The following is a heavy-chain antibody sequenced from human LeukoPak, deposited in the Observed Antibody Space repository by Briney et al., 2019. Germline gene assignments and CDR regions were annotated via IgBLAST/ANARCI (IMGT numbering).Heavy chain of an antibody. CDR3: AKDYYYDSSGYYYV. J-gene: IGHJ4*02. CDR2: ISGSGGST. Sequence: GGSLRLSCAASGFTFSSYAMSWVRQAPGKGLEWVSAISGSGGSTYYADSVKGRFTISRDNSKNTLYLQMNSLRAEDTAVYYCAKDYYYDSSGYYYVWGQGTLVTVPS. V-gene: IGHV3-23*01. D-gene: IGHD3-22*01. CDR1: GFTFSSYA.